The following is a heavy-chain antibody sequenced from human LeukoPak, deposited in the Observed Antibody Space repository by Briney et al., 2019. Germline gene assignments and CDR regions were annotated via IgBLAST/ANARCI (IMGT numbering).Heavy chain of an antibody. J-gene: IGHJ5*02. D-gene: IGHD1-26*01. Sequence: GGSLRLSCVASGFTFSDSAIHWVPQSSAKGLEWIGHMDKETNLYATALAASVKGRFTVSRDDSKNTAYLHMNSLKTEDTALYYCTRDSGTYNWFDPWGQGTLVTVSS. CDR2: MDKETNLYAT. CDR3: TRDSGTYNWFDP. V-gene: IGHV3-73*01. CDR1: GFTFSDSA.